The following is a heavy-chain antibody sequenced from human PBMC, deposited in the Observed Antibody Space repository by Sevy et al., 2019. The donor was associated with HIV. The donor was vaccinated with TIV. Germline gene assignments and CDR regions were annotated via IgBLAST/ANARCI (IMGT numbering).Heavy chain of an antibody. J-gene: IGHJ4*02. Sequence: GGSLRLSCTTSGFTLGDYAMNWVRQAPGKGLEWVGFMRSKPFGGTTEYAASVKGRFTISTDDSEASAHLQMNSLRTEDTGVYYCIRGRLLGYTAMVPDYWGQGTLVTVSS. D-gene: IGHD5-18*01. CDR3: IRGRLLGYTAMVPDY. CDR1: GFTLGDYA. V-gene: IGHV3-49*04. CDR2: MRSKPFGGTT.